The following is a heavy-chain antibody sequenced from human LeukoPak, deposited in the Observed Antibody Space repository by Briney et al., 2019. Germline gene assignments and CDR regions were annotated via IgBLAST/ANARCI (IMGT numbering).Heavy chain of an antibody. CDR1: GDSIINTNYY. V-gene: IGHV4-39*07. Sequence: SETLSLTCTVSGDSIINTNYYWGWIRQPPGEGLEWFGSISYSGNTYYNPSLKTRITISVDTSKDQFSLNLSSVTAADTAVYYCASDVEYSVAGIYYYYYMDVWGKGTTVTVSS. CDR3: ASDVEYSVAGIYYYYYMDV. CDR2: ISYSGNT. D-gene: IGHD6-19*01. J-gene: IGHJ6*03.